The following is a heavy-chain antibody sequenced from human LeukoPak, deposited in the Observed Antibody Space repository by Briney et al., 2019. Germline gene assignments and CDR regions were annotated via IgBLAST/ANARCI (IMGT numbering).Heavy chain of an antibody. D-gene: IGHD1-26*01. CDR2: IYYTGST. CDR1: GASISGGTYY. J-gene: IGHJ4*02. Sequence: SETLSLTCSVSGASISGGTYYWGWIRQPPGKGLEWIGCIYYTGSTYDNPSLKSRVTISVDTSKNQFSLKLSSVTAADTAVYYCARRGGSGRAFDYWGQGTLVTVSS. V-gene: IGHV4-39*01. CDR3: ARRGGSGRAFDY.